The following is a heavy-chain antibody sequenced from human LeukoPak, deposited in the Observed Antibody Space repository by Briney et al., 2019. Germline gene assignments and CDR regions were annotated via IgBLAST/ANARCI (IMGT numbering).Heavy chain of an antibody. CDR1: GGSISSSSYY. V-gene: IGHV4-39*07. CDR3: ARGSAAVNPYSSSWYFDL. J-gene: IGHJ2*01. CDR2: IYYSGST. D-gene: IGHD6-13*01. Sequence: PSETLSLTCTVSGGSISSSSYYWGWIRQPPGKGLEWIGSIYYSGSTYYNPSLKSRVTISVDTSKNQFSLKLSSVTAADTAVYYCARGSAAVNPYSSSWYFDLWGRGTLVTVSS.